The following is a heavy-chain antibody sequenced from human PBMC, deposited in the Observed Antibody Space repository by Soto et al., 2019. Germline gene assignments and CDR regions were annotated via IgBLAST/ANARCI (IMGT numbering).Heavy chain of an antibody. CDR1: GYIFKNYA. J-gene: IGHJ4*02. Sequence: QVQLVQSGAEVKETGSSVKVSCKSSGYIFKNYAVTWLRQAPGQGLEWMGGIIPVFGTPDYSQKFRGRVTITADESTSTVYMELRSLTSGDTAVYYCVRHLYDYVWGSYRHWGQGTLVTVSS. V-gene: IGHV1-69*01. CDR2: IIPVFGTP. CDR3: VRHLYDYVWGSYRH. D-gene: IGHD3-16*02.